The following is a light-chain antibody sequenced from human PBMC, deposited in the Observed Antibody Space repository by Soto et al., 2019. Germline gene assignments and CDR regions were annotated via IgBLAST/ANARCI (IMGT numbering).Light chain of an antibody. Sequence: DIQLTHSPSFLSASVGDIITITCRASQAISSYLAWCQQEPGKAPKRLIFAASSLQSGVPSRFSGSGSGTDFTLTISSLQPEDFATYYCLQYKNSPITFGQGTLEIK. CDR2: AAS. V-gene: IGKV1-9*01. CDR1: QAISSY. CDR3: LQYKNSPIT. J-gene: IGKJ5*01.